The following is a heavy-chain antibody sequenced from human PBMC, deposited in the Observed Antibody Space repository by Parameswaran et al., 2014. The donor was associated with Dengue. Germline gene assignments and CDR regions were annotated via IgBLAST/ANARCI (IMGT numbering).Heavy chain of an antibody. CDR3: VRERYYDTDGYYYDGIDY. CDR2: FIPIFGTA. Sequence: SWVRQAPGQGLEWMGGFIPIFGTASYAQKFPDRVTITADESTSTTYMELSSLRSEDTAIYYCVRERYYDTDGYYYDGIDYWGQGNPWSPSPQ. J-gene: IGHJ4*02. V-gene: IGHV1-69*01. D-gene: IGHD3-22*01.